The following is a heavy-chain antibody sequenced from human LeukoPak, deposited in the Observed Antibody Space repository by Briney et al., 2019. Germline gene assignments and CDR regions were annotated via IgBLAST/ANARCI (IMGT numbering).Heavy chain of an antibody. J-gene: IGHJ4*02. V-gene: IGHV4-38-2*02. D-gene: IGHD2-15*01. CDR3: ARRKGYSPFDY. Sequence: PSETLSLTCTVSGYSISSGYYWGWIRQPPGKGLEWIGSIYHSGSTYYNPSLKSRVTISVDTSKNQFSLKLSSVTAADTAVYYCARRKGYSPFDYWGQGTLVTVSS. CDR2: IYHSGST. CDR1: GYSISSGYY.